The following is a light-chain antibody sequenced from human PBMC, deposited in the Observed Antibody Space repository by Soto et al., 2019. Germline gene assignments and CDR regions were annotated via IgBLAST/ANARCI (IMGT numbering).Light chain of an antibody. CDR1: QSVLYSSNNRNY. CDR3: HQYYSPPYT. Sequence: DIVMTQSPDSLAVSLGERATINCKSSQSVLYSSNNRNYLAWYQQKPGQPPKLLIYWASTRESGVPDRFSGSGSGTDFTLTISSLQAEDVAVYYCHQYYSPPYTFGQGTKLEL. CDR2: WAS. V-gene: IGKV4-1*01. J-gene: IGKJ2*01.